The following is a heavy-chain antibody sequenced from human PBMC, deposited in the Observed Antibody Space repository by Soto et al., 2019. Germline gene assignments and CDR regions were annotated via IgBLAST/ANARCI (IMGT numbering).Heavy chain of an antibody. V-gene: IGHV4-59*01. J-gene: IGHJ4*02. D-gene: IGHD3-9*01. CDR2: IYYSGST. Sequence: PSETLSLTCTVSGGSISSYYWSWIRQPPGKGLEWIGYIYYSGSTNYNPSLKSRVTISVDTSKNQFSLKLSSVTAADTAVYYCARFSSGEILTGYYLHYWGQETLVTVS. CDR3: ARFSSGEILTGYYLHY. CDR1: GGSISSYY.